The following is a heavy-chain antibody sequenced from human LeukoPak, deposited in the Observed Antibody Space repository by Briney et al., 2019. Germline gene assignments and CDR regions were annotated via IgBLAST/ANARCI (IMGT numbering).Heavy chain of an antibody. D-gene: IGHD1-26*01. Sequence: GGSLRLSCAASGFTFSSYSMSWVRQAPGKGLEWVSSISSSSSYIYYADSVKGRFTISRDNAKNSLYLQMNSLRAEDTAVYYCARAPRGVGAYFDYWGQGTLVTVSS. CDR1: GFTFSSYS. CDR2: ISSSSSYI. V-gene: IGHV3-21*01. J-gene: IGHJ4*02. CDR3: ARAPRGVGAYFDY.